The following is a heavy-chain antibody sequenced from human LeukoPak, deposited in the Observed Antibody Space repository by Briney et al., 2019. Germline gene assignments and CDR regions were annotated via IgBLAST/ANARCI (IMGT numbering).Heavy chain of an antibody. CDR1: GFTFSSYS. V-gene: IGHV3-21*01. CDR2: ISSSSIYI. D-gene: IGHD3-10*02. CDR3: AELGITMIGGV. Sequence: PGGSLRLSCAASGFTFSSYSMNWVRQAPGKGLEWVSPISSSSIYIFYADSVKGRFTISRDNAKNSLYLQMNSLRAEDTAVYYCAELGITMIGGVWGKGTTVTISS. J-gene: IGHJ6*04.